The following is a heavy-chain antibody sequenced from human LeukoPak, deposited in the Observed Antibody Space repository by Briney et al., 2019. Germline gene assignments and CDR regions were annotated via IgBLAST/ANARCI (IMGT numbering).Heavy chain of an antibody. Sequence: ASETLSLTCTVSGGSICSYYWSWIRQPPGKGLEWIGYIYYSGSTNYNPSLKSRVTISVDTSKNQFSLKLSSVTAADTAVYYCASGSSQFDYWGQGTPVTVSS. V-gene: IGHV4-59*08. CDR2: IYYSGST. CDR1: GGSICSYY. J-gene: IGHJ4*02. D-gene: IGHD1-26*01. CDR3: ASGSSQFDY.